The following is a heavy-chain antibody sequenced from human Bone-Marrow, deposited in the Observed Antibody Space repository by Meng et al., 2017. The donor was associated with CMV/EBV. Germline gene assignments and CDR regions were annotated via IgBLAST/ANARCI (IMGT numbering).Heavy chain of an antibody. J-gene: IGHJ6*02. CDR1: GFTFSSYA. V-gene: IGHV3-20*01. D-gene: IGHD1-26*01. Sequence: GESLKISCAASGFTFSSYAMHWVRQAPGKGPEWVSGINWNGGSTDYADSVKGRFTISRDNAKNSLYLHMNSLRVEDTALYHCARNVGYYYGMDVWGQGTTVTVSS. CDR3: ARNVGYYYGMDV. CDR2: INWNGGST.